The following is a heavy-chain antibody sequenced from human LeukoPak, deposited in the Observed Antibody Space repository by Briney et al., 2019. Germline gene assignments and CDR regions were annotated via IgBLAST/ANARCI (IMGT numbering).Heavy chain of an antibody. CDR2: ISGSGGST. CDR1: GFTFSGYA. CDR3: TKLGYCSSTSCSALLDY. D-gene: IGHD2-2*01. Sequence: GGSLRLSCAASGFTFSGYAMSWVRQAPGKGLEWVSAISGSGGSTYYADSVEGRFTISRDNSKNTLYLQMNSLRAEDTAVHYCTKLGYCSSTSCSALLDYWGQGTLVTVSS. V-gene: IGHV3-23*01. J-gene: IGHJ4*02.